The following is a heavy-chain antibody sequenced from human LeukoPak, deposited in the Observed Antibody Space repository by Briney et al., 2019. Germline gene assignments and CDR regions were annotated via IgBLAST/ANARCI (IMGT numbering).Heavy chain of an antibody. D-gene: IGHD6-19*01. V-gene: IGHV3-21*01. J-gene: IGHJ4*02. Sequence: GGSLRLSCAASGFTFSTYSMTWVRQSPGKGLEWVPFISSNSRYIYYADSVKGRFTVSRDNAKNSLYLQMNSLRAEDTAVYYCARDTGHIAVAGSPHEYWGQGTLVTVSS. CDR3: ARDTGHIAVAGSPHEY. CDR2: ISSNSRYI. CDR1: GFTFSTYS.